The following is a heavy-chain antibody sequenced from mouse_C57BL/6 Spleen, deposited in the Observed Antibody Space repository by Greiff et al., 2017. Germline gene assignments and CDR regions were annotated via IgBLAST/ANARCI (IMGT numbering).Heavy chain of an antibody. Sequence: EVQLQQSGPELVKPGASVKISCKASGYTFTDYYMNWVKQSHGKSLEWIGDINPNNGGTSYNQKFKGKATLTVDKSSSTAYMELRSLTSEDSAVXYCSRRGYGSSPFAYWGQGTLVTVSA. CDR1: GYTFTDYY. J-gene: IGHJ3*01. CDR2: INPNNGGT. CDR3: SRRGYGSSPFAY. D-gene: IGHD1-1*01. V-gene: IGHV1-26*01.